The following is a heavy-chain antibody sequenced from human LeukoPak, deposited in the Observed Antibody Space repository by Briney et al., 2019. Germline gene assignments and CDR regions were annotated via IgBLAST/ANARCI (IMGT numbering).Heavy chain of an antibody. D-gene: IGHD3-22*01. CDR3: ARASFYYDSRALDP. CDR1: GFTFSSYA. CDR2: ISGSGGST. J-gene: IGHJ5*02. Sequence: PGGSLRLSCAASGFTFSSYAMSWVRQAPGKGLEWVSAISGSGGSTYYADSVKGRFTISRDNSKSTLYLQMNSLRAEDTAVYYCARASFYYDSRALDPWGQGALVTVSS. V-gene: IGHV3-23*01.